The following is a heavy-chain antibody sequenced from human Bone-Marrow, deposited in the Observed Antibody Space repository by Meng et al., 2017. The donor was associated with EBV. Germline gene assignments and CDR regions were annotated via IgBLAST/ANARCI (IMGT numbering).Heavy chain of an antibody. V-gene: IGHV1-69*01. CDR2: IIPIFDTA. CDR3: ARDSIYVDTAMVTRGYFDY. D-gene: IGHD5-18*01. Sequence: QVQLVQSGAEVKKPGSSVKVSCXXSGGTFRNYAISWVRQAPGQGLEWMGDIIPIFDTANYAQKFQGRVTITADESTSTAYMELSSLRSKDTAVYYCARDSIYVDTAMVTRGYFDYWGQGTRVTVSS. CDR1: GGTFRNYA. J-gene: IGHJ4*02.